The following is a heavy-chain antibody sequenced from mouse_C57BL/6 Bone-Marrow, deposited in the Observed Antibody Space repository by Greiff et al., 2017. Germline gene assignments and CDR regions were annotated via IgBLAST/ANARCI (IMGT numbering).Heavy chain of an antibody. CDR3: ANDLLWLRRYYYAMDY. V-gene: IGHV1-22*01. D-gene: IGHD2-2*01. CDR2: INPNTGGT. Sequence: VQLQQSGPELVKPGASVKMSCKASGYTFTDYNMHWVTQSHGKSLEWIGYINPNTGGTSSNQKFKGKATLTVNKSSSTAYMELRSLTSEDSAVYYCANDLLWLRRYYYAMDYWGQGTSVTVSS. J-gene: IGHJ4*01. CDR1: GYTFTDYN.